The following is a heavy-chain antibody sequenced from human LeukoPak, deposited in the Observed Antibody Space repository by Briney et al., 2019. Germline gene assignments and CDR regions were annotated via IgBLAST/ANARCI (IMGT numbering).Heavy chain of an antibody. D-gene: IGHD2-8*02. CDR2: ISYDGSEK. CDR3: VRTNRGVLDY. CDR1: GFTFSSHG. Sequence: GGSLRLSCAASGFTFSSHGMHWVRQAPGKGLEWVCGISYDGSEKVYADSVKGRFTISRDSSKNMLYLQMNSLRIEDTAVYYCVRTNRGVLDYWGEGTLVTVFS. J-gene: IGHJ4*02. V-gene: IGHV3-30-3*01.